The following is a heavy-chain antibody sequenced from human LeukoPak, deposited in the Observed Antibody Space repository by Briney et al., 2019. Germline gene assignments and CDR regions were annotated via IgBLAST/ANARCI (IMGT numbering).Heavy chain of an antibody. D-gene: IGHD6-19*01. Sequence: ASVTVSCTASGYTFTSYAMHWVRQAPGQRLAWMGWINAGNGNTKYSQKFQGRVTITRDTSASTAYMELSSLRSEDTAVYYCARTIAVASPFDYWGQGTLVTVSS. CDR1: GYTFTSYA. CDR3: ARTIAVASPFDY. J-gene: IGHJ4*02. CDR2: INAGNGNT. V-gene: IGHV1-3*01.